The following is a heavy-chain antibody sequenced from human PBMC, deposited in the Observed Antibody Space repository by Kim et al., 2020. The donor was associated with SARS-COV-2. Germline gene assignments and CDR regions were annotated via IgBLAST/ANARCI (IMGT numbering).Heavy chain of an antibody. Sequence: SQTLSLTCTVSGGSISIYYWSWIRQPPGKGLEWIGYIYYSGSTNYNPSLKSRVTISVDTSKNQFSLKLSSVTAADTAVYYCARLVGSGSYYVGLGLGHFDYWGQGTLVTVSS. J-gene: IGHJ4*02. CDR2: IYYSGST. D-gene: IGHD1-26*01. CDR3: ARLVGSGSYYVGLGLGHFDY. V-gene: IGHV4-59*08. CDR1: GGSISIYY.